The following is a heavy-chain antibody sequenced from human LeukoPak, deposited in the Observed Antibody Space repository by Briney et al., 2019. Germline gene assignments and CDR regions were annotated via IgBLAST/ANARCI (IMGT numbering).Heavy chain of an antibody. CDR3: ARGAGYCSSTSCRYGMDV. V-gene: IGHV3-21*01. D-gene: IGHD2-2*01. CDR1: GFTFSSYS. CDR2: ISSSSYI. Sequence: GGSLRLSCAASGFTFSSYSMNWVRQAPGKGLEWVSSISSSSYIYYADSVKGRFTISRDNAKNSLYLQMNSLRAEDTAVYYCARGAGYCSSTSCRYGMDVWGQGTTVTVSS. J-gene: IGHJ6*02.